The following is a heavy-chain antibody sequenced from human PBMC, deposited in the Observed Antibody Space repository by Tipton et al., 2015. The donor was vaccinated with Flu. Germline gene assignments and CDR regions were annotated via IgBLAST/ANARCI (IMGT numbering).Heavy chain of an antibody. D-gene: IGHD3-16*01. CDR1: GGSISSSSDY. J-gene: IGHJ4*02. CDR2: IYSSGST. CDR3: ARDPGGYDYGYVDY. Sequence: TLSLTCNVSGGSISSSSDYWGWIRQPSGKGLEWIGTIYSSGSTYFNPSLRSRVTISVDTSKNQFSLKLSSVTAADTAVYFCARDPGGYDYGYVDYWGQGTLVTVSS. V-gene: IGHV4-39*02.